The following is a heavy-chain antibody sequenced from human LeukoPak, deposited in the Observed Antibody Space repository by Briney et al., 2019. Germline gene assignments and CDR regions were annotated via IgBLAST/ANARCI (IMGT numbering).Heavy chain of an antibody. Sequence: GESLKISCKGSGYSFTSHWIGWVRQMPGKGLEWMGIIYPGDSDTRYSPSFQGQVTISADKSISTAYLQWSSLKASDTAMYYCARPNYYDSSGYYHDAFDIWGQGTMVTVSS. CDR3: ARPNYYDSSGYYHDAFDI. CDR2: IYPGDSDT. CDR1: GYSFTSHW. V-gene: IGHV5-51*01. J-gene: IGHJ3*02. D-gene: IGHD3-22*01.